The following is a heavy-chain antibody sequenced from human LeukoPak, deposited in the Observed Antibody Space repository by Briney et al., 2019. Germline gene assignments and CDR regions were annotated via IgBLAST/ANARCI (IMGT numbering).Heavy chain of an antibody. Sequence: GVSLRLSCAASGFTVSNKYMSWVRQAPGKGLEWVSVIYSGGNTYYADFVKGRYTISRHNSKNTLDLKMNSLRAEDTAVYYCATEADSYQDAFDIWGQGTMVTVSS. J-gene: IGHJ3*02. V-gene: IGHV3-53*04. D-gene: IGHD1-14*01. CDR3: ATEADSYQDAFDI. CDR2: IYSGGNT. CDR1: GFTVSNKY.